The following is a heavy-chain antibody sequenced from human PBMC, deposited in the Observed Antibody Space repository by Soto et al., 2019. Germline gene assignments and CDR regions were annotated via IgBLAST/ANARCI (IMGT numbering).Heavy chain of an antibody. V-gene: IGHV3-30*18. Sequence: QVQLVESGGGVVQPGRSLRLSCAASGFTFSSYGMHWVRQAPGKGLEWVAVISYDGSNKYYADSVKGRFTIFRDNSKNTLYLQMNSLRAEDTAVYYCAKPLWFGELPFDYWGQGTLVTVSS. D-gene: IGHD3-10*01. CDR2: ISYDGSNK. CDR1: GFTFSSYG. J-gene: IGHJ4*02. CDR3: AKPLWFGELPFDY.